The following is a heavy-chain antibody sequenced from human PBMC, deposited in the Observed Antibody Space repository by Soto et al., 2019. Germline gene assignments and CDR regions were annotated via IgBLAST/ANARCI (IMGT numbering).Heavy chain of an antibody. CDR3: ANPALATIFGVVAV. CDR2: ISVSGGST. V-gene: IGHV3-23*01. Sequence: PGGSLRLSCAASGFTFSSYAMRWVRQAPGKGLEWVSAISVSGGSTYYADSVKGRFTIYRDNSKNTLYLQMNSLRAEDTAVYYCANPALATIFGVVAVWGQGTTVTVSS. CDR1: GFTFSSYA. D-gene: IGHD3-3*01. J-gene: IGHJ6*02.